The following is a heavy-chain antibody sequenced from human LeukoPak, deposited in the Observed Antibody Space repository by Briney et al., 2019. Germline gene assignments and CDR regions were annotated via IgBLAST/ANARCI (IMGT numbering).Heavy chain of an antibody. D-gene: IGHD3-22*01. J-gene: IGHJ3*02. CDR1: GGSISSSTYY. CDR3: ARVRGYYDSTYHDAFDI. CDR2: IYYSGST. V-gene: IGHV4-39*07. Sequence: TSETLSLTCSVSGGSISSSTYYWGWIRQPPGKGLEWIATIYYSGSTYYSPSLKSRVTISVDTSKNQFSLKLSSVTAADTAVYYCARVRGYYDSTYHDAFDIWGQGTMVTVSS.